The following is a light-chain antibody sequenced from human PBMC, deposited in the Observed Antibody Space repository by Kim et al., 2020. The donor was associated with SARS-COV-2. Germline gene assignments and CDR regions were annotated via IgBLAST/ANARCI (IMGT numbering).Light chain of an antibody. CDR2: GNS. J-gene: IGLJ2*01. CDR1: SSNIGAGYD. CDR3: QSYDSSLSAHVV. Sequence: VTSSCTGSSSNIGAGYDVHWYQQLPGTAPKLLIYGNSNRPSGVPDRFSGSKSGTSASLAITGLQAEDEADYYCQSYDSSLSAHVVFGGGTKLTVL. V-gene: IGLV1-40*01.